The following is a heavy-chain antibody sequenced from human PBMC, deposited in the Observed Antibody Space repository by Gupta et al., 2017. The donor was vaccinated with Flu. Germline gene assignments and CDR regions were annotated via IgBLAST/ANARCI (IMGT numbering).Heavy chain of an antibody. Sequence: QVQLVESGGGVVQPGRSLRLSCAASGFTFSSYGMPWVRQAPGKGLEWVAVIWYDGSNKYYADSVKGRFTISRDNSKNTLYLQMNSLRAEDTAVYYCARGGTSLAYCGGDCYSSFRADYFDYWGQGTLVTVSS. CDR2: IWYDGSNK. V-gene: IGHV3-33*01. D-gene: IGHD2-21*02. J-gene: IGHJ4*02. CDR1: GFTFSSYG. CDR3: ARGGTSLAYCGGDCYSSFRADYFDY.